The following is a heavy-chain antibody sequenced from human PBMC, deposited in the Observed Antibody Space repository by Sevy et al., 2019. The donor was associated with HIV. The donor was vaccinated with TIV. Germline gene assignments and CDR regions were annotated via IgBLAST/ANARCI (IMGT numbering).Heavy chain of an antibody. CDR1: GYTLTKLS. V-gene: IGHV1-24*01. D-gene: IGHD2-15*01. Sequence: ASVKVSCKVSGYTLTKLSIHWVRQAPGKGLEWMGEFAPQYGETIYAQRFQGRLTMTEDTFPDTAFMGLSSLTSEDTAIYYCTTVGLRYYSGSSSYQGDWFDPWGQGTLVTVSS. CDR3: TTVGLRYYSGSSSYQGDWFDP. J-gene: IGHJ5*02. CDR2: FAPQYGET.